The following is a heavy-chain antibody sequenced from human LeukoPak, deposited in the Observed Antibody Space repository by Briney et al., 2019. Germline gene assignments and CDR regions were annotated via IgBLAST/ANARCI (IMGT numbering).Heavy chain of an antibody. D-gene: IGHD6-13*01. Sequence: GGSLRLSCAASGFTFTSYAMSWVRQAPRDGLEWVSAISGSGGSTYYADSVKGRFTISRDNSKNTLYLQMNSLRAEDTAVYYCAKPRPSYSSSWYDHWGQGTLVTVSS. J-gene: IGHJ5*02. CDR2: ISGSGGST. V-gene: IGHV3-23*01. CDR3: AKPRPSYSSSWYDH. CDR1: GFTFTSYA.